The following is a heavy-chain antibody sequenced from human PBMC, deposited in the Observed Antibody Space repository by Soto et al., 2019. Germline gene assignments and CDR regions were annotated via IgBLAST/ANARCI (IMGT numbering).Heavy chain of an antibody. CDR3: ARGGGGYSYGAFDP. J-gene: IGHJ5*02. CDR2: IIPIFGTA. V-gene: IGHV1-69*01. CDR1: GGTFSSYA. Sequence: QVQLVQSGAEVKKPGSSVKVSCKASGGTFSSYAISWVRQAPGQGLEWMGGIIPIFGTANYAQKFQGRVKITADESTSTAYMELSSMRSEETAVYYCARGGGGYSYGAFDPWGQGTLVTVSS. D-gene: IGHD5-18*01.